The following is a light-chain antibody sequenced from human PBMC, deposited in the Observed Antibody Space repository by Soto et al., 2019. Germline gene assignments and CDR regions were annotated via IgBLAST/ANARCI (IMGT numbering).Light chain of an antibody. V-gene: IGKV3-11*01. Sequence: DIVLTQSPATLSLSPGERATLSCRASQSVATYLAWYQQKPGQTPRLLIYDASNRATGIPARFSGSGSGTDFTLTISSLEPEDCAVYYCQQRSNWPTFGGGTKVEIK. CDR3: QQRSNWPT. CDR1: QSVATY. J-gene: IGKJ4*01. CDR2: DAS.